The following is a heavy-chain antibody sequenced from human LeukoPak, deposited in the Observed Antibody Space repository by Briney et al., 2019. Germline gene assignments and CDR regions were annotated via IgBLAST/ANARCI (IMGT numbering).Heavy chain of an antibody. CDR1: GGSISSGSDY. D-gene: IGHD1-26*01. CDR2: IYTSGST. V-gene: IGHV4-61*02. J-gene: IGHJ4*02. CDR3: ARESLGPPYYFDY. Sequence: SQTLYLTCNVSGGSISSGSDYWSWIRQPAGTGLEWIGRIYTSGSTNYNPSLKSRVTISVDTSKNQFSLKLTSVTAADAAVYYCARESLGPPYYFDYWGQGTLVTVSS.